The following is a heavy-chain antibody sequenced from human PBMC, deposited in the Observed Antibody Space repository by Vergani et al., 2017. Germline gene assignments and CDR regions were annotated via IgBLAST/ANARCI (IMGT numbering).Heavy chain of an antibody. CDR1: GGSISSSSYY. CDR3: ARAGTTSSFDY. J-gene: IGHJ4*02. V-gene: IGHV4-39*07. Sequence: QLQLQESGPGLVKPSETLSLTCTVSGGSISSSSYYWGWIRQPPGKGLEWIGSIYYSGSTYYNPSLKSLCTISVDTSKNQFSLKLSSVTAADTAVYYCARAGTTSSFDYWGQGTLVTVSS. CDR2: IYYSGST. D-gene: IGHD3-10*01.